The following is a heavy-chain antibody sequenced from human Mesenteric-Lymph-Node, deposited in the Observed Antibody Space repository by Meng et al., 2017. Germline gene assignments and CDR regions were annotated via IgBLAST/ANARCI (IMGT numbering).Heavy chain of an antibody. Sequence: QITLKESGHTLVKPTQTLTLTCTFSGFSHRTSGVGVGWIRQPPGKALEWLALIYWDDDKRYSPSLKSRLTITKDTSKNQVVLTMTNMDPVDTATYYCAHRPYCSGGSCTPFDYWGQGTLVTVSS. D-gene: IGHD2-15*01. J-gene: IGHJ4*02. CDR1: GFSHRTSGVG. CDR2: IYWDDDK. CDR3: AHRPYCSGGSCTPFDY. V-gene: IGHV2-5*02.